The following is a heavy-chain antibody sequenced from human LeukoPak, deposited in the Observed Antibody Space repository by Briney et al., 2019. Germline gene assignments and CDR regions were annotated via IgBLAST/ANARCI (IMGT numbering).Heavy chain of an antibody. CDR1: GGSLSGYY. V-gene: IGHV4-34*01. CDR3: ARGPKKNAFDI. J-gene: IGHJ3*02. CDR2: INHSGST. Sequence: SETLSLTCAVYGGSLSGYYWSWIRQPPGKGLEWIGEINHSGSTNYNPSLKSRVTISVDTSKNQFSLKLSSVTAADTAVYYCARGPKKNAFDIWGQGTMVTVSS.